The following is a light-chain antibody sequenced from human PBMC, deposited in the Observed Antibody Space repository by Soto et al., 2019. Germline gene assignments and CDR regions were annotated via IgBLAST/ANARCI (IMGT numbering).Light chain of an antibody. CDR2: DVS. J-gene: IGLJ1*01. CDR1: SSVVGGYNY. CDR3: SSYTSSSTLV. V-gene: IGLV2-14*01. Sequence: QSVLTQPASVSGSPGQSITISCTGTSSVVGGYNYVSWYQQHPGKAPKLMIYDVSNRPSGVSNRFSGSKSGNTASLTISGLQAEDEADYYCSSYTSSSTLVFGTGTNVTVL.